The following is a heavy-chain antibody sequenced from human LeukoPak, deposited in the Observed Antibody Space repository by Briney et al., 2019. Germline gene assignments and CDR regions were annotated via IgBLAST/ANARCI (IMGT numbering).Heavy chain of an antibody. J-gene: IGHJ3*02. Sequence: PGGSLRLSCAASGLTFSDFWMAWVRQAPGKGLEWVANIKQDESEKYYADSVKGRFTISRDNAKNSLFLQMNSLRVEDTAVYYCAREFSGRDKGLGDDDAFDIWGQGTMVTVSS. CDR3: AREFSGRDKGLGDDDAFDI. CDR2: IKQDESEK. V-gene: IGHV3-7*01. CDR1: GLTFSDFW. D-gene: IGHD3-16*01.